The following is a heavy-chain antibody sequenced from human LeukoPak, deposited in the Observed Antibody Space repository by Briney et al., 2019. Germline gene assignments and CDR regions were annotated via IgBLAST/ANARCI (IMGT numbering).Heavy chain of an antibody. CDR1: GFTFSDYS. Sequence: PGGSLRLSCAASGFTFSDYSMNWVRQAPGKGLEWVSYISSTSSTIYYADSVKGRFTISRDSASNSLYLQMSSLRDEDTAVYFCARERGGSYKDHWGQGALVTVSS. V-gene: IGHV3-48*02. CDR2: ISSTSSTI. D-gene: IGHD1-26*01. CDR3: ARERGGSYKDH. J-gene: IGHJ4*02.